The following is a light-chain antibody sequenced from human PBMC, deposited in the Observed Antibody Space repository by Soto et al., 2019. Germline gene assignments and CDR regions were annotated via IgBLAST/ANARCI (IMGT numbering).Light chain of an antibody. Sequence: DIQMAQSPSTLSASVGDRVTISCRASQSISNWLAWYQQKPGKAPKLLIYKASSLDSGVPSRFSGSGSGTEFTLTISSLQPEDFATYYCQQSNSYSRTFGQGTKVDI. CDR3: QQSNSYSRT. CDR1: QSISNW. V-gene: IGKV1-5*03. CDR2: KAS. J-gene: IGKJ2*01.